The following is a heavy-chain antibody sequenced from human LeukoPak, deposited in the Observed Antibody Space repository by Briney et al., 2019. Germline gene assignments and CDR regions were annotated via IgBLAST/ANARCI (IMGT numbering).Heavy chain of an antibody. CDR2: IKHLGTER. V-gene: IGHV3-7*01. J-gene: IGHJ4*02. Sequence: GGSLRLSCAGSGFAFSSYYMNWVRQAPGKGLEWVAGIKHLGTERNCLDSVKGRFTISRDDAENSLFLQMNSLRAEDTAVYYCARGKGGSYLGFWGQGTLVTVSS. CDR1: GFAFSSYY. CDR3: ARGKGGSYLGF. D-gene: IGHD1-26*01.